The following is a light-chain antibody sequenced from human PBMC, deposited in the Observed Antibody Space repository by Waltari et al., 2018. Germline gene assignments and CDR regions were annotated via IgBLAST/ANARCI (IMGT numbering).Light chain of an antibody. CDR1: QSVLYSSNNKNY. V-gene: IGKV4-1*01. J-gene: IGKJ1*01. CDR3: HQYYATPPDGKT. CDR2: WAS. Sequence: DIVMTQSPDSLAVSLGERATINCKSSQSVLYSSNNKNYLAWYQQKPGQPPKLLIYWASTRESGVPDRFSGSGSGTDFTLTISSLQAEDVAVYYCHQYYATPPDGKTFGQGTKVEIK.